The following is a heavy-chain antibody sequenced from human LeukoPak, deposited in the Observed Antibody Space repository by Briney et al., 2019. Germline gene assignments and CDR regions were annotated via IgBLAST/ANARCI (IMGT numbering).Heavy chain of an antibody. V-gene: IGHV3-48*01. CDR2: ISSDSTTI. J-gene: IGHJ6*03. D-gene: IGHD3-10*01. Sequence: GGSLRLSCAASGFNFNIYSMNWVRQAPGKGLEWFSYISSDSTTIYYSESVTGRFTITRDNAKKSLFLQMNSPRAEDTAIYYCARDSASHLYADQIAVFLSYTDVWGKGTTVTVS. CDR1: GFNFNIYS. CDR3: ARDSASHLYADQIAVFLSYTDV.